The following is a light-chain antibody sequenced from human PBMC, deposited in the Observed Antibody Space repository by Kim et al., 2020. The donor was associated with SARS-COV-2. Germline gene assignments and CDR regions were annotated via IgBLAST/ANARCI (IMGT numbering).Light chain of an antibody. V-gene: IGLV3-1*01. CDR3: QAWDSSTGGV. Sequence: VSPGQTANITCSGDKLGDKYACWYQQKPGQSPVLVIYQDSKRPSGIPERFSGSNSGNTATLTISGTQAMDEADYYCQAWDSSTGGVFGTGTKVTVL. CDR2: QDS. CDR1: KLGDKY. J-gene: IGLJ1*01.